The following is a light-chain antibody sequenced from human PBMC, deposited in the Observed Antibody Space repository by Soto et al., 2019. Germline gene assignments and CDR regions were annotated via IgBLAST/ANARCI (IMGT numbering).Light chain of an antibody. J-gene: IGKJ1*01. CDR3: QQGTDWPPGT. Sequence: DIQMTQSPSTLSASVGDRVTITCRASQSISSWLAWYQQKPGKAPKLLIYKASSLESGVPSRFSGSGSGTEFTLTISSLEPEDFALYYCQQGTDWPPGTFGQGTKVDIK. V-gene: IGKV1-5*03. CDR1: QSISSW. CDR2: KAS.